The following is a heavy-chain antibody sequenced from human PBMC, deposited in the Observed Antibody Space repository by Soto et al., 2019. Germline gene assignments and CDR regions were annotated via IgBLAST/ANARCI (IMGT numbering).Heavy chain of an antibody. CDR1: GFSLRTSGVG. CDR2: IYWNAAK. Sequence: SGPTLVNPTQTLTLTCTFSGFSLRTSGVGVGWIRQPPGKALEWLALIYWNAAKRFSTSRKSRLTITNDTSKTQVVLTMTNNDPFDTATYYCAHSRVKYSSRWYVGVGYYYYYGMDVWGQGTTVTVSS. V-gene: IGHV2-5*01. J-gene: IGHJ6*02. D-gene: IGHD6-13*01. CDR3: AHSRVKYSSRWYVGVGYYYYYGMDV.